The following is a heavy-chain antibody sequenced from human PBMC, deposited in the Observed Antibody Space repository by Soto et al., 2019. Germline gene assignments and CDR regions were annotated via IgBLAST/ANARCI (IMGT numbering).Heavy chain of an antibody. J-gene: IGHJ4*02. D-gene: IGHD1-26*01. CDR1: GCTFSSYG. CDR3: ARDASSVNIAGSYRLTYYFDY. CDR2: IWYDGSNK. Sequence: PGGSLRLSCAASGCTFSSYGMHWVRQAPGKGLEWVAVIWYDGSNKYYADSVKGRFTISRDNSKNTLYLQMNSLRAEDTAVYYCARDASSVNIAGSYRLTYYFDYWGQGTLVTVSS. V-gene: IGHV3-33*01.